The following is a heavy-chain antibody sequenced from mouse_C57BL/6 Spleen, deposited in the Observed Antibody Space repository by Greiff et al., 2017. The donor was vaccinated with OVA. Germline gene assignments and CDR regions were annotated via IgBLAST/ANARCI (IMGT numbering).Heavy chain of an antibody. CDR1: GYTFTSYW. CDR2: IYPGSGST. J-gene: IGHJ3*01. V-gene: IGHV1-55*01. CDR3: ARWRWDSSGFSWFAY. D-gene: IGHD3-2*02. Sequence: QVQLQQPGAELVKPGASVKMSCKASGYTFTSYWITWVKQRPGQGLEWIGDIYPGSGSTNYNEKFKSKATLTVDTSSSTAYMQLSSLTSEDSAVYYCARWRWDSSGFSWFAYWGQGTLVTVSA.